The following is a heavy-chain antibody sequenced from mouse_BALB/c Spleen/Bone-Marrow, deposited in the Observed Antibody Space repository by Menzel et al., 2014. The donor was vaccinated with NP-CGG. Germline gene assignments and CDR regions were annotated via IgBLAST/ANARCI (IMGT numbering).Heavy chain of an antibody. Sequence: DVLLVESGGGLVKPGGSLKLSCTASGFTFSSYAMSWVRQTPEKRLEWVATISSGGRYTYYPDSVKGRFTISRDNAKNTLYLQMSSLRSEDTAMYYCARSGGDYALDYWGQGTSGTVSS. CDR3: ARSGGDYALDY. V-gene: IGHV5-9-1*01. CDR1: GFTFSSYA. CDR2: ISSGGRYT. J-gene: IGHJ4*01.